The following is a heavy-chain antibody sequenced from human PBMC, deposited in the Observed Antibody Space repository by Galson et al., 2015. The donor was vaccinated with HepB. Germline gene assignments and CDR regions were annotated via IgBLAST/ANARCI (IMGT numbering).Heavy chain of an antibody. J-gene: IGHJ6*02. CDR1: GYSFTSYW. CDR3: ATSDGSGSYGVYYYGMDV. D-gene: IGHD3-10*01. Sequence: QSGAEVKKPGESLRISCKGSGYSFTSYWIGWVRQMPGKGLEWMGIIYPGDSDTRYSPSFQGQVTISADKSISTAYLQWSSLKASDTAMYYCATSDGSGSYGVYYYGMDVWGQGTTVTVSS. V-gene: IGHV5-51*01. CDR2: IYPGDSDT.